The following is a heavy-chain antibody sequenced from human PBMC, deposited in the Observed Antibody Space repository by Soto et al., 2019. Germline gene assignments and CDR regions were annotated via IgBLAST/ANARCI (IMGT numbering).Heavy chain of an antibody. J-gene: IGHJ1*01. CDR3: VRLCDDTCGSKPFSH. CDR1: GFSFSSYW. CDR2: IKQDGSEK. Sequence: GGSLRLSCAASGFSFSSYWMSWVRQAPGKGLEWLANIKQDGSEKKYVGSGKGRFTISRDNAENSLHLQMNSRRVEHTAPYYSVRLCDDTCGSKPFSHWGQGTLVTVSS. V-gene: IGHV3-7*03. D-gene: IGHD3-16*01.